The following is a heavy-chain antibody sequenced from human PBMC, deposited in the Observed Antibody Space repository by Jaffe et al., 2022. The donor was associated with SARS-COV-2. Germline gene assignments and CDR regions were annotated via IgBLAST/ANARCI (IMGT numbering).Heavy chain of an antibody. J-gene: IGHJ6*02. CDR3: ARERGLSGSLYGMDV. Sequence: EVQLVESGGGLVQPGGSLRLSCAASGFTFSSYWMSWVRQAPGKGLEWVANIKQDGSEKYYVDSVKGRFTISRDNAKNSLYLQMNSLRAEDTAVYYCARERGLSGSLYGMDVWGQGTTVTVSS. CDR1: GFTFSSYW. V-gene: IGHV3-7*03. CDR2: IKQDGSEK. D-gene: IGHD1-26*01.